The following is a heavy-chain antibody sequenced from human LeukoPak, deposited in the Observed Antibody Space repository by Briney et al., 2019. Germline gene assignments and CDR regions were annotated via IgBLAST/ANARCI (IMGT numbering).Heavy chain of an antibody. Sequence: PSETLSLTCTVSGGSISSYYWSWIRQPPGKGLEWIGYIYYIGITNYNPSLKSRVTISVDTSKNQFSLKLSSVTAADTAVYYCARHVPIAAAGTRKLPDAFDIWGQGTMVTVSS. CDR2: IYYIGIT. V-gene: IGHV4-59*08. D-gene: IGHD6-13*01. J-gene: IGHJ3*02. CDR3: ARHVPIAAAGTRKLPDAFDI. CDR1: GGSISSYY.